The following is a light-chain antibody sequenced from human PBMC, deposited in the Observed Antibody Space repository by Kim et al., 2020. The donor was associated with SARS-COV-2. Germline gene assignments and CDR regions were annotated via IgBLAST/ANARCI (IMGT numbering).Light chain of an antibody. CDR1: SSDVGGYNY. V-gene: IGLV2-14*03. CDR3: SSYTSSNTLV. J-gene: IGLJ2*01. Sequence: QSALTQPASVSGSPGQSITISCTGTSSDVGGYNYVSWYQQHPGKVPKFIIYDVSKRPSGVSNRFSGSKSGNTASLTISGLQAEDEADYYCSSYTSSNTLVFGGGTQLTV. CDR2: DVS.